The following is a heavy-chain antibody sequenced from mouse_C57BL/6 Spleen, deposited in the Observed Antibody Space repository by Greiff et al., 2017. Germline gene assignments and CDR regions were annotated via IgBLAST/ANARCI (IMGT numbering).Heavy chain of an antibody. Sequence: QVQLKQSGAELVRPGASVKMSCKASGYTFTDYYINWVKQRPGQGLEWIGRIYPGSGNTNYNEKFKGKATLTADKSSSTAYMQLSSLTSEDSAVYFSARDPITSDFDDWGQGTTLTV. J-gene: IGHJ2*01. CDR1: GYTFTDYY. CDR3: ARDPITSDFDD. V-gene: IGHV1-76*01. CDR2: IYPGSGNT.